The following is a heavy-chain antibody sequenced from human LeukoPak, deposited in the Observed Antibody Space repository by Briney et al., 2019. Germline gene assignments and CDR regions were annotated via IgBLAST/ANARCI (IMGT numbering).Heavy chain of an antibody. D-gene: IGHD6-19*01. J-gene: IGHJ4*02. CDR3: ARKWGFSGHPGGYFDY. V-gene: IGHV3-7*01. CDR2: IKQDGSEK. CDR1: GFTFSSYW. Sequence: GGSLRLSCAASGFTFSSYWMSWVRQAPGKGLESVANIKQDGSEKYYVDSVKGRFTISRDNAKNSLYLQMNSLRAEDTAVYYCARKWGFSGHPGGYFDYWGQGTLVTVSS.